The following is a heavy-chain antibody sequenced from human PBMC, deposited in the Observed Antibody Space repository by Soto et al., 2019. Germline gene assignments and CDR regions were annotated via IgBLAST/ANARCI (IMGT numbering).Heavy chain of an antibody. CDR1: GFIFSSYA. CDR3: EKENQTAAHYAIDY. D-gene: IGHD2-21*02. J-gene: IGHJ4*02. Sequence: GGSLRLSCEASGFIFSSYAMNWVRQAPGKGLQWVSSITGSSDYTSYIASVKGRFTISRDNSKNTLYLQMNSLRAEDTAVYLCEKENQTAAHYAIDYWSQGTLVTVSS. CDR2: ITGSSDYT. V-gene: IGHV3-23*01.